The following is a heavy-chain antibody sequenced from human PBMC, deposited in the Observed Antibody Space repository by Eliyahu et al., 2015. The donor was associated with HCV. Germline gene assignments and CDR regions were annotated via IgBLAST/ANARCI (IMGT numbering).Heavy chain of an antibody. Sequence: EVQLVESGGGLVQPGRSLXLSCXASGXTFXDYAXHWVRQAPGKGLEWVSGISWNSGSIGYADSVKGRFTISRDNAKNSLYLQMNSLRAEDTALYYCARTWDIVGATFFDYWGQGTLVTVSS. CDR1: GXTFXDYA. CDR2: ISWNSGSI. CDR3: ARTWDIVGATFFDY. J-gene: IGHJ4*02. D-gene: IGHD1-26*01. V-gene: IGHV3-9*01.